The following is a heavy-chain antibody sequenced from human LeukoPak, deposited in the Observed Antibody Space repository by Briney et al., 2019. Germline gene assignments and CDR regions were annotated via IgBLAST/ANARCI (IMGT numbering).Heavy chain of an antibody. Sequence: SETLSLTCAVSGVSLSGYYWGWIRQTPGKGLEWIGEINHSGRTNYNPSLKSRVTISADTSKNQFSLKLSSVTAADTAVYYCARTQEAGYSSGWYDSYYYYYMDVWGKGTTVTISS. CDR3: ARTQEAGYSSGWYDSYYYYYMDV. CDR2: INHSGRT. D-gene: IGHD6-19*01. V-gene: IGHV4-34*01. J-gene: IGHJ6*03. CDR1: GVSLSGYY.